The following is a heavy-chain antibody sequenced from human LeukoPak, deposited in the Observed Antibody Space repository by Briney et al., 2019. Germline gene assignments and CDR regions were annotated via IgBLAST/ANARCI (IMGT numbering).Heavy chain of an antibody. CDR3: ARDSSGWPLY. D-gene: IGHD6-19*01. V-gene: IGHV4-30-4*07. CDR2: IYHSGTT. CDR1: GVAISRGGYA. J-gene: IGHJ4*02. Sequence: PSETLSLTCAVSGVAISRGGYAWNWIRQPPGKGLEWIAYIYHSGTTYYNPSLKSRATISVDTSKNQFSLKLSSVTAADTAVYYCARDSSGWPLYWGQGTLVTVSS.